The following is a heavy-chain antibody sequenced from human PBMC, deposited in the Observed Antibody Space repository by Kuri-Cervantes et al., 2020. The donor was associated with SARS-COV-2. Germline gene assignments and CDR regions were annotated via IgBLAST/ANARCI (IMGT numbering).Heavy chain of an antibody. Sequence: GESLKISCAASGFTFSSYGLHWVRQAPGKGLEWVAVIWYDGSNKYYADSVKGRFTISRDNSKNTLYLQMNSLRAEDTAVYYCAKGAHIVVVPAAIDYWGQGTLVTVSS. D-gene: IGHD2-2*01. CDR2: IWYDGSNK. CDR3: AKGAHIVVVPAAIDY. V-gene: IGHV3-30*02. J-gene: IGHJ4*02. CDR1: GFTFSSYG.